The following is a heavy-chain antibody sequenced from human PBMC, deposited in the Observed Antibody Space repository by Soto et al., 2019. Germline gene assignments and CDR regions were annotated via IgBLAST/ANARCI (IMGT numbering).Heavy chain of an antibody. CDR1: GFSLSTSGVG. Sequence: QITLKESGPTLVKPTQTLTLTCSFSGFSLSTSGVGVGWIRQPPGKALEWVALIYWDDDKRYSTSLKSRLTITKGTSKDQVVLTMTNMDPVDTATYYCAHRLLSGSYPPYHYYGMDVWGQGITVTVSS. CDR2: IYWDDDK. J-gene: IGHJ6*02. CDR3: AHRLLSGSYPPYHYYGMDV. V-gene: IGHV2-5*02. D-gene: IGHD1-26*01.